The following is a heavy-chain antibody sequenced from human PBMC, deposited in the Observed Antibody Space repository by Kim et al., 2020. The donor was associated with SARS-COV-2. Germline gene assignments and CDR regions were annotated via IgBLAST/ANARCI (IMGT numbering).Heavy chain of an antibody. CDR2: IYYSGST. V-gene: IGHV4-39*01. Sequence: SETLSLTCTVSGGSISSSSYYWGWIRQPPGKGLEWIGSIYYSGSTYYNPSLKSRVTISVDTSKNQFSLKLSSVTAADTAVYYCASQPVYDFWSGGPGMIWGQGTLVTVSS. D-gene: IGHD3-3*01. J-gene: IGHJ4*02. CDR1: GGSISSSSYY. CDR3: ASQPVYDFWSGGPGMI.